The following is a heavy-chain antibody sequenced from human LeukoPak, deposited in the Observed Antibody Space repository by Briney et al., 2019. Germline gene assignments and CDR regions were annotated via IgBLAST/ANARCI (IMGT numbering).Heavy chain of an antibody. J-gene: IGHJ4*02. CDR3: ARELGSLIDY. Sequence: SETLPLTCTVSGGSIRSYYWSWIRQPPGKGLEWIGYIYYSGSTNYNPSLKSRVTISVDTSQNQFSLKLSSVTAADTAVYYCARELGSLIDYWGQGTLVTVSS. CDR2: IYYSGST. CDR1: GGSIRSYY. V-gene: IGHV4-59*01.